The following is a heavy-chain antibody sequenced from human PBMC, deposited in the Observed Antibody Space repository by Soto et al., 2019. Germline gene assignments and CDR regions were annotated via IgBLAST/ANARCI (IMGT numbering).Heavy chain of an antibody. V-gene: IGHV1-18*04. D-gene: IGHD1-1*01. Sequence: RASVKVSCKASGYTFANYGIIWVPQAPGQGLEWMGWISGNNGATNFAPKVQDRITMTLDTSTGVASLTLRSLRSDDTPLYYCVGDLKCLRVTGNWFDSWGQGSLVSVSS. J-gene: IGHJ5*01. CDR1: GYTFANYG. CDR3: VGDLKCLRVTGNWFDS. CDR2: ISGNNGAT.